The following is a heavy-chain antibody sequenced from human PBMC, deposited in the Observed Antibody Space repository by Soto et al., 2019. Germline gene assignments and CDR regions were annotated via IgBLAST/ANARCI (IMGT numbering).Heavy chain of an antibody. D-gene: IGHD6-13*01. CDR1: WYILTSFL. CDR2: IYPGDSDT. V-gene: IGHV5-51*01. Sequence: SWYILTSFLIGWGRLVPGKGLEWMGIIYPGDSDTRYSPSFQGQVTISADKSISTAYLQWSSLKASDTAMYYCARRAAAAHGAFDIWGQGTMVTVSS. J-gene: IGHJ3*02. CDR3: ARRAAAAHGAFDI.